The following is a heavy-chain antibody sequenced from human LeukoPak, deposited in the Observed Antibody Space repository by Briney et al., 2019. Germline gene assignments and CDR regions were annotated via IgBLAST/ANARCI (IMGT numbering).Heavy chain of an antibody. J-gene: IGHJ4*02. Sequence: GGSLRLSCAASGFTFRSYGMHWVRQAPGKGLEWVAFIRYDGNNKYYADSVKGRFTIFRDNSRNTLYLQMNSLRTEDTAVYYCALGKNFGFHYFDFWGQGALVTVSS. CDR2: IRYDGNNK. D-gene: IGHD3-3*01. V-gene: IGHV3-30*02. CDR3: ALGKNFGFHYFDF. CDR1: GFTFRSYG.